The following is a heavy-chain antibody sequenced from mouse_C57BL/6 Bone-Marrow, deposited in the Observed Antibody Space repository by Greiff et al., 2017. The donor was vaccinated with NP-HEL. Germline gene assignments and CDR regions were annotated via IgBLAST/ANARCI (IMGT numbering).Heavy chain of an antibody. CDR2: INPYNGGT. J-gene: IGHJ1*03. CDR1: GYTFTDYY. Sequence: EVQLQQSGPVLVKPGASVKMSCKASGYTFTDYYMNWVKQSHGQRLDWIGVINPYNGGTSYNQKFKGKATLTVDKSSSTAYMELNSLTSEDSAVYYCARLGLITTVVAADWYFDVWGTGTTVTVSS. V-gene: IGHV1-19*01. CDR3: ARLGLITTVVAADWYFDV. D-gene: IGHD1-1*01.